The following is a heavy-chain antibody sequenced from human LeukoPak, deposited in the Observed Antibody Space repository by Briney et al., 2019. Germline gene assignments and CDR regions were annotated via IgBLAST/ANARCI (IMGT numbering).Heavy chain of an antibody. CDR1: GFTFSSYW. CDR3: ARAPSEIGGYYLEYFRH. Sequence: GGSLRLSCAASGFTFSSYWMHWVRQAPGKGLVWVSRIKSDGSTRYADSVKGRFTISRDNAKNTGSLQMNSLRVEDTGVYYCARAPSEIGGYYLEYFRHWGQGTLVTVSP. D-gene: IGHD3-22*01. CDR2: IKSDGST. V-gene: IGHV3-74*01. J-gene: IGHJ1*01.